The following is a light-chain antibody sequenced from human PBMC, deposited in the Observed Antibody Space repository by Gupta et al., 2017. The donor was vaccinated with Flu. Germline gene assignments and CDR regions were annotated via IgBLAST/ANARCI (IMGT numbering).Light chain of an antibody. J-gene: IGKJ1*01. CDR1: QSISGW. V-gene: IGKV1-5*03. CDR2: KAS. Sequence: VGDRVTITCRASQSISGWLSWYQQKPGKAPKLLIYKASTLESGVPSRFSGSGFGTEFTLTISSLQPDDFATYYCQEYTAYWAFGQGTKVEIK. CDR3: QEYTAYWA.